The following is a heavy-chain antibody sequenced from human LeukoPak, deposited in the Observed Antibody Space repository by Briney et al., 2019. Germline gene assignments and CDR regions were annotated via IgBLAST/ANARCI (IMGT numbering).Heavy chain of an antibody. V-gene: IGHV3-64*01. Sequence: PGGSLRLSCAASGFGFTRVTMRWRCQALGKGLEYVSAISSNGGSTYYANSVKGRFTISRDNSKNTLYLQMGSLRCEEMAVYYCAAVEPRYHYDRCGNAFDIWGQGTMVTVSS. CDR1: GFGFTRVT. CDR3: AAVEPRYHYDRCGNAFDI. CDR2: ISSNGGST. D-gene: IGHD3-22*01. J-gene: IGHJ3*02.